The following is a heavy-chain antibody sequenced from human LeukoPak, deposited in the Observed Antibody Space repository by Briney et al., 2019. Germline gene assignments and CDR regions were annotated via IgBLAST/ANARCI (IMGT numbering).Heavy chain of an antibody. CDR3: ARGSVYCSGGSCYFDY. Sequence: GESLKISCKGSGYSFTSYWIGWVRQMPGKGLEWMGIIYPGDSDTRYSPSFQGQVTISADKSISTAYLQWSSLKASDTAMYYCARGSVYCSGGSCYFDYWGQGTLVTVSS. V-gene: IGHV5-51*01. D-gene: IGHD2-15*01. CDR1: GYSFTSYW. CDR2: IYPGDSDT. J-gene: IGHJ4*02.